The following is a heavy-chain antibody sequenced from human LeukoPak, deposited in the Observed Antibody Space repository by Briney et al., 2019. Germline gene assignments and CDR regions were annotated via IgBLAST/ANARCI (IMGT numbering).Heavy chain of an antibody. D-gene: IGHD4-11*01. V-gene: IGHV3-23*01. CDR1: GFTFSSYA. J-gene: IGHJ6*02. Sequence: GGSLRLSCAASGFTFSSYAMSWVRQAPGKGLEWVSAISGSGGSTYYADSVKGRFTISRDNSKNTLHLQMNSLRAEDTAVYYCAKAPLTVTNYYYYYYGMDVWGQGTTVTVSS. CDR2: ISGSGGST. CDR3: AKAPLTVTNYYYYYYGMDV.